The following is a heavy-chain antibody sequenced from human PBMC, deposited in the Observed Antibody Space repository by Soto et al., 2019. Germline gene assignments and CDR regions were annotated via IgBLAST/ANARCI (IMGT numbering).Heavy chain of an antibody. J-gene: IGHJ2*01. CDR2: ISAYNGNT. CDR1: GYTFTSYA. V-gene: IGHV1-18*01. Sequence: ASVKVSCKASGYTFTSYAMHWVRQAPGQRLEWMGWISAYNGNTNYAQKLQGRVTMTTDTSTSTAYMELRSLRSDDTAVYYCARDYRGDETYYYGSGSYVPPWYFDLWGRGTLVTVSS. CDR3: ARDYRGDETYYYGSGSYVPPWYFDL. D-gene: IGHD3-10*01.